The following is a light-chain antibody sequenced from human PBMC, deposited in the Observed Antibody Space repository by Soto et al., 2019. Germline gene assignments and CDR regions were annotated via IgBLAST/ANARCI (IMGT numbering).Light chain of an antibody. V-gene: IGLV2-23*01. Sequence: QSALTQPASVSGSPGQSITISCTGSSSDIGTYNLVSCYQQHPGQAPKLMLFEDSKRPSGVSNRFSGSKSGNTASLTMSGLQAEDEAAYYCCSYAGRDSLLFGGGTKLTVL. CDR3: CSYAGRDSLL. J-gene: IGLJ3*02. CDR2: EDS. CDR1: SSDIGTYNL.